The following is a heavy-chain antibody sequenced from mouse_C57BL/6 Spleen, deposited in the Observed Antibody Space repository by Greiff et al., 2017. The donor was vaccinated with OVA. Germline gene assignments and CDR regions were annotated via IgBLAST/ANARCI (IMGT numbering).Heavy chain of an antibody. J-gene: IGHJ3*01. Sequence: EVNVVESGGGLVQPKGSLKLSCAASGFSFNTYAMNWVRQAPGKGLEWVARIRSKSNNYATYYADSVKDRFTISRDDSESMLYLQMNNLKTEDTAMYYCVRTSPFAYWGQGTLVTVSA. CDR1: GFSFNTYA. CDR2: IRSKSNNYAT. V-gene: IGHV10-1*01. CDR3: VRTSPFAY.